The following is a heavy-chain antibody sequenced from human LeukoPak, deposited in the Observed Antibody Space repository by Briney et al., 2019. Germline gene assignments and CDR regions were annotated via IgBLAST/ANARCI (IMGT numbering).Heavy chain of an antibody. CDR1: GFTFRIHG. CDR2: MWSDRDDQ. Sequence: PGGSLRLSCAASGFTFRIHGLHWVRQAPGKGLEWVAVMWSDRDDQYYADSVKGRFTISRDNSKNTLNLQMNSLRVEDTALYYCARGVGNGYSGYGFRWYDLWGQGTLVTVSS. CDR3: ARGVGNGYSGYGFRWYDL. J-gene: IGHJ5*02. D-gene: IGHD5-12*01. V-gene: IGHV3-33*01.